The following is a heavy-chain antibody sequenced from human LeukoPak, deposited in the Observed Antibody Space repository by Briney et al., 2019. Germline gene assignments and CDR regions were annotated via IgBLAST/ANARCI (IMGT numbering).Heavy chain of an antibody. J-gene: IGHJ4*02. CDR1: GFTFDDYA. Sequence: GGSLRLTCAASGFTFDDYAMHWVRHAPGKGLEWVSLITGDGGSAFYAASVKGRFTISRDNSKNSLYLQMNSLRTEDTALYYCAKEGAIEVAGYFDYWGQGTLVTVSS. CDR2: ITGDGGSA. V-gene: IGHV3-43*02. CDR3: AKEGAIEVAGYFDY. D-gene: IGHD6-19*01.